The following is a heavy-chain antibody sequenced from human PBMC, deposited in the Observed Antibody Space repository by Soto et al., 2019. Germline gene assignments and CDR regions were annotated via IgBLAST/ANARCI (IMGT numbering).Heavy chain of an antibody. J-gene: IGHJ6*02. CDR1: GDSVSIYW. D-gene: IGHD3-3*01. CDR3: ARPSDSYGMDV. V-gene: IGHV5-51*01. Sequence: GDSLEISSKGSGDSVSIYWIGGVRQMPGKGLEWMGIIYPGDSDTRYSPSFQGQVTISADKSISTAYLQWSSLKASDTAMYYCARPSDSYGMDVWGQGTTVTVSS. CDR2: IYPGDSDT.